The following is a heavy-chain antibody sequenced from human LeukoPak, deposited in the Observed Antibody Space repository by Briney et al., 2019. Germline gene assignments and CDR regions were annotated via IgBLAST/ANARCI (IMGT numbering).Heavy chain of an antibody. CDR2: IHPSGSST. Sequence: ASVKISCKASGYTFTNNYMHWVRQAPGQGLEWVGVIHPSGSSTNYAQKFQGRVTMTKDTSASTVYIELSSLRAEDTAVYYCARMDMDTAMVTNYLDHWGQGTLVTVSS. CDR1: GYTFTNNY. CDR3: ARMDMDTAMVTNYLDH. J-gene: IGHJ4*02. V-gene: IGHV1-46*01. D-gene: IGHD5-18*01.